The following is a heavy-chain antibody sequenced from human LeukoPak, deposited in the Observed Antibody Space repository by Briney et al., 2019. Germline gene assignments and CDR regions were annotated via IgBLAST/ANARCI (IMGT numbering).Heavy chain of an antibody. J-gene: IGHJ4*02. D-gene: IGHD5-18*01. V-gene: IGHV1-18*01. Sequence: GASVKVSCKASGYTFTSYGISWVRQAPGQGLEWMGWISAYNGNTNYAQKLQGRVTMTTDTSTSTAYMELSSLRSDDTAVYYCARGRGYSYGYVGEGDNFDYWGQGTLVTVSS. CDR1: GYTFTSYG. CDR2: ISAYNGNT. CDR3: ARGRGYSYGYVGEGDNFDY.